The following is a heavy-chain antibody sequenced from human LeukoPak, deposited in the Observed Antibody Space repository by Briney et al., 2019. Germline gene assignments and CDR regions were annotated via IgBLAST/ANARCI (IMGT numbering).Heavy chain of an antibody. V-gene: IGHV3-21*01. CDR3: AREQRPGIAAAGTD. CDR2: ISSSSSYI. Sequence: GGSLRLSCAASGFTFSSYSMNWVRQAPGKGLEWVSSISSSSSYIYYADSVKGRFTISRDNAKNSLYLQMNSLRAEDTAVYYCAREQRPGIAAAGTDWGQGTLVTVS. D-gene: IGHD6-13*01. CDR1: GFTFSSYS. J-gene: IGHJ4*02.